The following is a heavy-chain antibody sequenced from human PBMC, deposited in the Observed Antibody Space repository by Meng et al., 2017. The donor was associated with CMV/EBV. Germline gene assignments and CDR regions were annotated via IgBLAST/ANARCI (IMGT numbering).Heavy chain of an antibody. CDR2: IYTSGST. Sequence: QGQLQGSGPGLVKPSQTLSLTCTVSGGSISSGSYYWSLIRQPAVKGLEWIGRIYTSGSTNYSPSLKSRVTISVDTSKNQFSLKLSSVTAADTAVYYCAREVVVITPYNWFDPWGQGTLVTVSS. V-gene: IGHV4-61*02. D-gene: IGHD3-22*01. CDR3: AREVVVITPYNWFDP. CDR1: GGSISSGSYY. J-gene: IGHJ5*02.